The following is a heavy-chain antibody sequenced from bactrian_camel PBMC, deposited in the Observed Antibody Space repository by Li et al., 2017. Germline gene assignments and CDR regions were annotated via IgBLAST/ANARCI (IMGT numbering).Heavy chain of an antibody. Sequence: HVQLVESGGGSVQAGGSLRLSCAASGYTYSGNCVAWFRQAPGEERGGVAAIDSDGSTTYADYVKGRFTASRDSAWNIHLQMDSLEPGDTAMYYFAVGRLSGGACDVEYWGQGTQVTF. CDR2: IDSDGST. D-gene: IGHD7*01. CDR1: GYTYSGNC. J-gene: IGHJ4*01. V-gene: IGHV3S53*01. CDR3: AVGRLSGGACDVEY.